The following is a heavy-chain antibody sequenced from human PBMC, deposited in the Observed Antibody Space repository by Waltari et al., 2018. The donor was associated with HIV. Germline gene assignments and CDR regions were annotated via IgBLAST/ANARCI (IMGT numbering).Heavy chain of an antibody. J-gene: IGHJ5*02. CDR3: AKDEAGAGSPEVWFDP. CDR1: GPTFSRYA. D-gene: IGHD6-13*01. Sequence: EMQLLESGGGLVQPWVSLRLSCAASGPTFSRYAMHWVRQAPGKGLEWVSGISDSTGRTYYGDSVKGRFTISRDNSKNTLYLQMSSLRVEDTAIYYCAKDEAGAGSPEVWFDPWGQGTLVTVSS. V-gene: IGHV3-23*01. CDR2: ISDSTGRT.